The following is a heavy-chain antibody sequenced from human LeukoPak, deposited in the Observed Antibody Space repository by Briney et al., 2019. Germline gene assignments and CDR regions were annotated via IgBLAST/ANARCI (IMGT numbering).Heavy chain of an antibody. CDR1: GFTFSSYA. J-gene: IGHJ4*02. V-gene: IGHV3-23*01. Sequence: PGGSLRLSCAASGFTFSSYAMSWVRQAPGRGLEWVSAISGSGGSTYSADSVKGRFTISRDNSKNTLYLQMNSLRAEDTAVYYCANRRTIYDSSGYFDYWGQGTLVTVSS. CDR2: ISGSGGST. CDR3: ANRRTIYDSSGYFDY. D-gene: IGHD3-22*01.